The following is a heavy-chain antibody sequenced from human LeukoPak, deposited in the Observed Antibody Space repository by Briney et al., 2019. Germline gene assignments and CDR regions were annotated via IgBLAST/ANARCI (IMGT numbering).Heavy chain of an antibody. J-gene: IGHJ4*02. CDR3: VKEYHSRGFGAYFDY. V-gene: IGHV3-30*18. D-gene: IGHD3-3*01. CDR2: ISSDGSIK. CDR1: EFTFSHYG. Sequence: GGSLRLSCTASEFTFSHYGMQWVRQAPGKGLEWVAVISSDGSIKVYADSVKGRFTLSRDNSINTVDLQMNSLRAEDTAVYYCVKEYHSRGFGAYFDYWGQGTLVTVSS.